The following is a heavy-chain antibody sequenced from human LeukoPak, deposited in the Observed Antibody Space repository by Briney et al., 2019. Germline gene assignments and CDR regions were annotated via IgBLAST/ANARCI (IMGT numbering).Heavy chain of an antibody. D-gene: IGHD3-3*01. CDR2: IKSKSDGGTT. J-gene: IGHJ4*02. CDR1: GLVFTTAW. V-gene: IGHV3-15*01. CDR3: ETLRFLEWLPPE. Sequence: PGESLRLSCAASGLVFTTAWMIWVRQAPGKGLEWVGRIKSKSDGGTTDYAAPVKGRFTISRDDSKNTLYLQMNSLKTEDTAVYYCETLRFLEWLPPEWGQGTLVTVSS.